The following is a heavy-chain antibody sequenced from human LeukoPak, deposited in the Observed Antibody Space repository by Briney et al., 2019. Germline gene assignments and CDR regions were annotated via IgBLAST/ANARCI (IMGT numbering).Heavy chain of an antibody. Sequence: GSLRLSCAASGFIFSSNAMSWVRQAPGKGLEWVSGISGSAVSMYYADSVKGRFTISRDNSKNTLHLQMNSLRAEDTAVYYCAKDKSPTYYYYGMDVWGQGTTVTVSS. CDR2: ISGSAVSM. J-gene: IGHJ6*02. CDR3: AKDKSPTYYYYGMDV. V-gene: IGHV3-23*01. CDR1: GFIFSSNA.